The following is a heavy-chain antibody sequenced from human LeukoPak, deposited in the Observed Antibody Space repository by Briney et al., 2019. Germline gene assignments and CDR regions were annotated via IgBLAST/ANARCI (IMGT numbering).Heavy chain of an antibody. CDR3: ARDLLAVAGMGTGFDY. CDR2: ISGSGDIT. J-gene: IGHJ4*02. Sequence: PGGSLRLSCAASGFTFSNYAMSWVRQAPGKGLEWVSAISGSGDITYYADSVKGRFTISRDNSKNTLYLQMNSLRAEDTAVYYCARDLLAVAGMGTGFDYWGQGTLVTVSS. V-gene: IGHV3-23*01. CDR1: GFTFSNYA. D-gene: IGHD6-19*01.